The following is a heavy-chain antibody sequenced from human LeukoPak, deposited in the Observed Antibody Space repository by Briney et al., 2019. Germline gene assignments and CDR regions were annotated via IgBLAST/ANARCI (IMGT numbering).Heavy chain of an antibody. V-gene: IGHV3-21*01. Sequence: PGGSLRLSCAASGFTFSSYSMNWVRQAPGKGLEWVSSISSSSSYIYYADSVKGRFTISRDNAKNSLYLQMNSLRAEDTAVYYCARAPDIVVVPAADYWGQGTLVTVSS. CDR3: ARAPDIVVVPAADY. D-gene: IGHD2-2*01. CDR1: GFTFSSYS. CDR2: ISSSSSYI. J-gene: IGHJ4*02.